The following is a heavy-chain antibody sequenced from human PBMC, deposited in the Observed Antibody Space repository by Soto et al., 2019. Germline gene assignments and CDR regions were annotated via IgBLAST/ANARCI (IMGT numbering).Heavy chain of an antibody. Sequence: GGSLRLSCAASGFTFTNAFINWVRQPPGKGLEWVPAISGSGGSTYYADSVKGRFTISRDNSKNTLYLQMNSLRAEDTAVYYCAKYSIAAAGSYYYYYGMDVWGQGTTVTVSS. D-gene: IGHD6-13*01. V-gene: IGHV3-23*01. CDR2: ISGSGGST. CDR1: GFTFTNAF. CDR3: AKYSIAAAGSYYYYYGMDV. J-gene: IGHJ6*02.